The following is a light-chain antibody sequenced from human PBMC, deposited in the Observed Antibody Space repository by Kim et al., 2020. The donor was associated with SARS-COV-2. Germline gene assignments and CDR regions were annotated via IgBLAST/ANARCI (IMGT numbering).Light chain of an antibody. CDR3: QSYIRDNVL. J-gene: IGLJ2*01. CDR2: EDD. V-gene: IGLV6-57*04. CDR1: SGSIDDNY. Sequence: NFMLTQPHSVSESPGKTVTISCTRSSGSIDDNYVQWYQQRPGGVPTTVIYEDDQRPSGVSDRFSGSIDNSSNSASLTISGLRTEDEADYYCQSYIRDNVLFGGGTKLTVL.